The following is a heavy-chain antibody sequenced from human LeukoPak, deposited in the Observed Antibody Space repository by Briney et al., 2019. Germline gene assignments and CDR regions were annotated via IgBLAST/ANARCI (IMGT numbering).Heavy chain of an antibody. CDR3: ATGGYGSGSLDY. Sequence: GASVKVSCKVSGYTLTELSMHWVRQAPGKGLEWMGGFDPEDGETIYAQKFQGRVTMTEDTSTDTAYMELSSLRSEDTAVYYCATGGYGSGSLDYWGQGTLSPSPQ. CDR1: GYTLTELS. CDR2: FDPEDGET. J-gene: IGHJ4*02. V-gene: IGHV1-24*01. D-gene: IGHD3-10*01.